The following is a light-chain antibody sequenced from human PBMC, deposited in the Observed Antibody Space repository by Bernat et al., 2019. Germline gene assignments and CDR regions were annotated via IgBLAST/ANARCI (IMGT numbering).Light chain of an antibody. J-gene: IGLJ1*01. Sequence: QSALTQPPSVSGSPGQSVTISCTGTSSDVGSYNRVSWYQQPPGTAPKLMIYEVSNRPSGVPDRFSGSKSGNTASLPISGLQAEDEADYYCSSYTSSNTYVFGTGTKVTVL. V-gene: IGLV2-18*02. CDR3: SSYTSSNTYV. CDR2: EVS. CDR1: SSDVGSYNR.